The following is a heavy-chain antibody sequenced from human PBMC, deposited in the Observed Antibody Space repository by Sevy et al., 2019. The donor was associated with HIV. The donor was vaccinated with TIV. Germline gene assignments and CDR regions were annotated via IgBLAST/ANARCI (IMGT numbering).Heavy chain of an antibody. CDR2: IKRKTDGGTP. Sequence: GGSLRLSCAASGFTFSNAWMRWVRQAPGKGLEWVGRIKRKTDGGTPVYAAPVKDRFTISRDDSKNTLSLRMNSLRTDDTAVYYCTTEMGASEFRYYFDSWGQGTLVTVSS. D-gene: IGHD1-26*01. CDR3: TTEMGASEFRYYFDS. J-gene: IGHJ4*02. CDR1: GFTFSNAW. V-gene: IGHV3-15*01.